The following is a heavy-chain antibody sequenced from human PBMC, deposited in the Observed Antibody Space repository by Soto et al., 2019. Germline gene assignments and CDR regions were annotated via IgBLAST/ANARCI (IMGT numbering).Heavy chain of an antibody. CDR2: IIPTFGTA. J-gene: IGHJ4*02. CDR1: GGTFSSYA. D-gene: IGHD3-16*01. Sequence: GASVKVSCKASGGTFSSYAISWVRQAPGQGLEWMGGIIPTFGTANYAQKFQGRVTITADESTNTAYMELSSLTSDDTAMYYCARGGGPYVWFNEFWGQGTQVTVSS. V-gene: IGHV1-69*13. CDR3: ARGGGPYVWFNEF.